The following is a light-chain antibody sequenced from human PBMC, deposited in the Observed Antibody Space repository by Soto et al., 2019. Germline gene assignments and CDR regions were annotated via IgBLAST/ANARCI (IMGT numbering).Light chain of an antibody. CDR2: GTS. Sequence: EIVLTQSPGTLYLSPGESATLSCRASQSVSSNSLAWYRRNPGQPPSLLIYGTSTRATDIPRRFSGSGSGTDFTLTITRLEPEDFAVNFCQQYGDSPPTFGQGTKVEVK. J-gene: IGKJ1*01. CDR1: QSVSSNS. V-gene: IGKV3-20*01. CDR3: QQYGDSPPT.